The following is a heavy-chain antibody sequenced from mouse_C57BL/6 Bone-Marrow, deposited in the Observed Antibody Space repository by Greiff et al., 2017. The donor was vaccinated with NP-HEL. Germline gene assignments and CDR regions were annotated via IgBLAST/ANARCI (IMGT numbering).Heavy chain of an antibody. CDR3: TREMTTVSRFAY. Sequence: EVQVVESGGGLVQPGGSMKLSCAASGFTFSDAWMDWVRQSPEKGLEWVAEIRNKANNHATYYAESVKGRFTISRDDSKSSVYLQMNSLRAEDTGIYYCTREMTTVSRFAYWGQGTLVTVSA. V-gene: IGHV6-6*01. D-gene: IGHD1-1*01. CDR1: GFTFSDAW. CDR2: IRNKANNHAT. J-gene: IGHJ3*01.